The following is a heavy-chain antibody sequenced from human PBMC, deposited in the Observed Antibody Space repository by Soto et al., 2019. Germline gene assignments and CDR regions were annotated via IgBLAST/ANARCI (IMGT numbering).Heavy chain of an antibody. CDR2: ISNDGNIK. V-gene: IGHV3-30-3*01. CDR3: ARDSGLAMINRRGFNL. J-gene: IGHJ3*01. Sequence: QVQLVESGGGVVQPGTSLRLSCAASGFSLIDFPFQWVRQAPGKGLEWVALISNDGNIKSYADSVKGRFTVSRDNSKNTLDLQMNSLSSEDTAIYYCARDSGLAMINRRGFNLWGQGTMVAVSS. CDR1: GFSLIDFP. D-gene: IGHD3-22*01.